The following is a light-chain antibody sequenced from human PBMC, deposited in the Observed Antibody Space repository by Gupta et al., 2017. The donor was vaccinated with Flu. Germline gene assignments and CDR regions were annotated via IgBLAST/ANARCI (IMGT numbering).Light chain of an antibody. CDR3: QQYDYWPPIT. Sequence: EIGMTQSPDTLSVSPGERATLSCRASQSISSNLTWYQHKPGLAPRLLIFGASTRATGIADRFSGSGCGTEFTLTISSLESEDFAVYYCQQYDYWPPITFGQGTRVEIK. V-gene: IGKV3-15*01. CDR1: QSISSN. CDR2: GAS. J-gene: IGKJ5*01.